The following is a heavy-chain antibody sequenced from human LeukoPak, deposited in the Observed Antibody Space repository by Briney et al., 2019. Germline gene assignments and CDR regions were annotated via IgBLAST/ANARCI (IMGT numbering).Heavy chain of an antibody. D-gene: IGHD2-8*01. Sequence: ASVKVSSTPSVYTFTSYDINWVRHAPGQGLEWMGWMNPNSGNTGYAQKFQGRLTMTRNTSISTTYMELSSLRSEGTAVYYCARGLMGNFDDWGQGTLVTVSS. J-gene: IGHJ4*02. V-gene: IGHV1-8*01. CDR2: MNPNSGNT. CDR1: VYTFTSYD. CDR3: ARGLMGNFDD.